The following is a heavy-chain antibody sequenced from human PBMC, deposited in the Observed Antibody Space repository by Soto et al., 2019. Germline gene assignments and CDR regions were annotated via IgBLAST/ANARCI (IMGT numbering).Heavy chain of an antibody. CDR3: ARHYYYDSSYYYPTNTQLTLAY. CDR1: GYSFTSYW. J-gene: IGHJ4*02. CDR2: IYPGDSDI. D-gene: IGHD3-22*01. Sequence: GESLKISCKGSGYSFTSYWIAWVRQVPGKGLELMGVIYPGDSDIRYSPSFQGQVTISADKSISTAYLQWSSLKASDSAMYFCARHYYYDSSYYYPTNTQLTLAYWGQGTLVTVSS. V-gene: IGHV5-51*01.